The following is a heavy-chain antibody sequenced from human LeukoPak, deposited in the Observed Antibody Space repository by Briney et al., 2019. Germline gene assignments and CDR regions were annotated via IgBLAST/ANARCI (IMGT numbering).Heavy chain of an antibody. J-gene: IGHJ3*02. D-gene: IGHD6-19*01. V-gene: IGHV1-2*02. CDR2: INPNSGGT. Sequence: ASVKVSCKASGYTFIGYYMHWVRQAPGQGLEWMGWINPNSGGTNYAQKFQGRVTMTRDTSISTAYMELSRLRSDDTAVYYCARVRVAGPRALMDAFDIWGQGTMVTVSS. CDR3: ARVRVAGPRALMDAFDI. CDR1: GYTFIGYY.